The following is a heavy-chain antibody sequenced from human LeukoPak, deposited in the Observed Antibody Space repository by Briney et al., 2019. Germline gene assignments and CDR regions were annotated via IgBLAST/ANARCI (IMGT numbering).Heavy chain of an antibody. CDR3: ANIVVVPAAISGTGWFDP. D-gene: IGHD2-2*02. J-gene: IGHJ5*02. CDR2: IKQGGSEK. V-gene: IGHV3-7*01. CDR1: GFTFSSYW. Sequence: GGSLRLSCAASGFTFSSYWMSWVRQAPGKGLEWVANIKQGGSEKYYVDSVKGRFTISRDNAKNSLYLQMNSLRAEDTAVYYCANIVVVPAAISGTGWFDPWGQGTLVTVSS.